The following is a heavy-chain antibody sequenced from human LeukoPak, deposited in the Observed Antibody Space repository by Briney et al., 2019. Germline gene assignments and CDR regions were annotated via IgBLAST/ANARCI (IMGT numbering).Heavy chain of an antibody. CDR3: TRELVSLGTGYFDL. V-gene: IGHV3-23*01. D-gene: IGHD7-27*01. J-gene: IGHJ2*01. CDR2: ITGSSTWT. CDR1: GFTFGTYG. Sequence: GGSLRLSCEASGFTFGTYGMTWVRQAPGKGLEWVSGITGSSTWTYYADSVRGRFTISRDNSKNTLHLQMNNLTADDTAIYYCTRELVSLGTGYFDLWGRGTLVTVSS.